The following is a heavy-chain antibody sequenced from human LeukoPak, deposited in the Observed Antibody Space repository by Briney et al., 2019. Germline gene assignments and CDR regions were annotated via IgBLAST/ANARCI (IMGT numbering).Heavy chain of an antibody. CDR3: ARTWGSGWCARGVQPFDY. J-gene: IGHJ4*02. D-gene: IGHD6-19*01. CDR1: GGSFSGYY. Sequence: SETLSLTCAVYGGSFSGYYWSWIRQPPGKGLEWIGEINHSGSTNYNPSLKSRVTISVDTSKNQFSLKLSSVTAADTAVYYCARTWGSGWCARGVQPFDYWGQGTLVTVSS. V-gene: IGHV4-34*01. CDR2: INHSGST.